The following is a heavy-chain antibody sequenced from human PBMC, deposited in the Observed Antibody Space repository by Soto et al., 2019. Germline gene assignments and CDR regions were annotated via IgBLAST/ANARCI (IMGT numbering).Heavy chain of an antibody. D-gene: IGHD3-22*01. V-gene: IGHV1-69*12. Sequence: QVQLVQSGAEVKKPESSVRVSCKASGGTFNNYAITWVRQAPGQGLEWMGGTIPMFGTTNYAEKFQGRVTITADESTNTAYMELSSLRSEDTAVYYCTRCGIRYYSIGFYRGIDGMDVWGQGTTVIVSS. J-gene: IGHJ6*02. CDR1: GGTFNNYA. CDR2: TIPMFGTT. CDR3: TRCGIRYYSIGFYRGIDGMDV.